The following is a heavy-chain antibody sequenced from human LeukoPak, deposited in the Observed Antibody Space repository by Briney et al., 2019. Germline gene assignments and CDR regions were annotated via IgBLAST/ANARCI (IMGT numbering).Heavy chain of an antibody. Sequence: GGSLRLSCAASGFTLSSYVMHWVRQAPGKGLEWVAIISYDGNNKYYTDSVKGRFTISRDNSENTLYLQMNSLRGEDTAVYYCARDASSVITFGGVIDYWGQGTLVTVSS. J-gene: IGHJ4*02. CDR3: ARDASSVITFGGVIDY. CDR1: GFTLSSYV. V-gene: IGHV3-30-3*01. D-gene: IGHD3-16*02. CDR2: ISYDGNNK.